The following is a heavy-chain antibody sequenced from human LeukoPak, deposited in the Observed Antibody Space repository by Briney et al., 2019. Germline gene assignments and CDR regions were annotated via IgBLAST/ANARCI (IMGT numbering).Heavy chain of an antibody. V-gene: IGHV1-69*13. Sequence: ASVKVSCKASGGTFSSYAISWVRQAPGQGLEWMGGIIPIFGTANYAQKFQGRVTITADESTSTAYMELSSLRSEDTAVYYCAASGYSSSDDAFDIWGQGTMVTVSS. CDR1: GGTFSSYA. CDR2: IIPIFGTA. CDR3: AASGYSSSDDAFDI. J-gene: IGHJ3*02. D-gene: IGHD6-13*01.